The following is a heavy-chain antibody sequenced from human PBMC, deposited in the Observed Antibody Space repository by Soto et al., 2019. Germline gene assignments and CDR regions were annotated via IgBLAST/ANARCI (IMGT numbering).Heavy chain of an antibody. CDR3: ASYIMTTGYYYGMDI. Sequence: GRSLRLSCAASGFTFSSYGIHSLRQSPGKGLEWGSSISSSSSYIYYADSVKGRFTSSRDNAKNLLYLQMNSLRAEDTAVYYCASYIMTTGYYYGMDIWGQGTTVTVSS. CDR1: GFTFSSYG. D-gene: IGHD3-16*01. V-gene: IGHV3-21*01. CDR2: ISSSSSYI. J-gene: IGHJ6*02.